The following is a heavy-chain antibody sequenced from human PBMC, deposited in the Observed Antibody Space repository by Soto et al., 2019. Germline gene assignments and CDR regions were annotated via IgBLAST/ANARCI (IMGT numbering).Heavy chain of an antibody. CDR1: GFTVSSNY. V-gene: IGHV3-66*01. CDR3: ARERSLGRCSWDSYYYYGMDV. D-gene: IGHD6-13*01. Sequence: EVQLVESGGGLVQPGGSLRLSCAASGFTVSSNYMSWVRQAPGKGLEWVSVIYSGGSTYYADSVKGRFTISRDNSKNTRYLQMNSLRAEDTAVYYCARERSLGRCSWDSYYYYGMDVWGQGTTVTVSS. CDR2: IYSGGST. J-gene: IGHJ6*02.